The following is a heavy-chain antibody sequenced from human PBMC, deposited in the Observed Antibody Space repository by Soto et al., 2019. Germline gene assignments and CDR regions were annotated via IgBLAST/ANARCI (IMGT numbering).Heavy chain of an antibody. J-gene: IGHJ6*03. CDR3: ARDEQLNYYYYYYMDV. V-gene: IGHV3-48*01. CDR1: GFTFSSYS. Sequence: GGSLRLSCAASGFTFSSYSMNWVRQAPGKGLEWVSYISSSSSTIYYADSVKGRFTISRDNAKNSLYLQMNSLRAEDTAVYYCARDEQLNYYYYYYMDVWGKGTTVTVSS. D-gene: IGHD1-1*01. CDR2: ISSSSSTI.